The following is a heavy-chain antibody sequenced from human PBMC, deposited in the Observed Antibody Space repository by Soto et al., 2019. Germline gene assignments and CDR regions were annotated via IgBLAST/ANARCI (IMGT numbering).Heavy chain of an antibody. D-gene: IGHD2-15*01. Sequence: GGSLRLSCAASGFTFSSYAMSWVRQAPGKGLEWVSAISGSGGSTYYADSVKGRFTISRDNSKNTLYLQMNSLRAEDTAVYYCAKAQICSGGSCSRAAFDIWGQGTMVTVSS. V-gene: IGHV3-23*01. CDR2: ISGSGGST. J-gene: IGHJ3*02. CDR1: GFTFSSYA. CDR3: AKAQICSGGSCSRAAFDI.